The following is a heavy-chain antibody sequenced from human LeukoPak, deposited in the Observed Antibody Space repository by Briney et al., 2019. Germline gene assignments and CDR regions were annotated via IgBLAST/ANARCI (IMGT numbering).Heavy chain of an antibody. Sequence: PGGSLRLSCAASGFTFSSYSMNWVRQAPGKGLAWVSYISSSSSTIYYADSVKGRFTISRDNAKNSLYLQMNSLRAEDTAVYYCAREGIYSSSWYGPFDPWGQGTLVTVSS. J-gene: IGHJ5*02. CDR2: ISSSSSTI. V-gene: IGHV3-48*04. D-gene: IGHD6-13*01. CDR1: GFTFSSYS. CDR3: AREGIYSSSWYGPFDP.